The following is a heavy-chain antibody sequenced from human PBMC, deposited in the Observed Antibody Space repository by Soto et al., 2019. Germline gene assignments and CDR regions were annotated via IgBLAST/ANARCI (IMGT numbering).Heavy chain of an antibody. V-gene: IGHV3-30*18. Sequence: GGSLRLSCAASGFTFSSYGMHWVRQAPGKGLEWVAVISYDGSNKYYADSVKGRFTISRDNSKNTLYLQMNSLRAEDTAVYYCAKDYCSGGSCYSRYFQHWGQGTLVTVSS. CDR2: ISYDGSNK. J-gene: IGHJ1*01. CDR1: GFTFSSYG. CDR3: AKDYCSGGSCYSRYFQH. D-gene: IGHD2-15*01.